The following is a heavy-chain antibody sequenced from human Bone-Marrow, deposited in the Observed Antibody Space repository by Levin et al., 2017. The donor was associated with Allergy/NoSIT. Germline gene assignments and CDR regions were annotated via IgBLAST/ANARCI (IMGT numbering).Heavy chain of an antibody. Sequence: SCAASGFTFSNAWMSWVRQAPGKGLEWVGRIKSKTDGGTTDYAAPVKGRFTIPRDDSKNTLYLQMNSLKTEDTAVYYCTTAGSYYDFWSGYYDYWGQGTLVTVSS. J-gene: IGHJ4*02. CDR2: IKSKTDGGTT. CDR1: GFTFSNAW. CDR3: TTAGSYYDFWSGYYDY. D-gene: IGHD3-3*01. V-gene: IGHV3-15*01.